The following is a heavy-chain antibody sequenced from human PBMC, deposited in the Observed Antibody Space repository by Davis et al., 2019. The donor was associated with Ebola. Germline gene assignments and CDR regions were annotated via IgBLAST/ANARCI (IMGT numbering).Heavy chain of an antibody. CDR3: ARGSLWFGESPAYYFDY. Sequence: PSETLSLTCTVSGGSISGYSWNWIRQPPGKGLELIGYIYDTGITNYNPSLKRRVTISIDTSKNQFSLKLNSVTAADTAVYYCARGSLWFGESPAYYFDYWGQGTLVTVSS. CDR1: GGSISGYS. V-gene: IGHV4-59*01. D-gene: IGHD3-10*01. CDR2: IYDTGIT. J-gene: IGHJ4*02.